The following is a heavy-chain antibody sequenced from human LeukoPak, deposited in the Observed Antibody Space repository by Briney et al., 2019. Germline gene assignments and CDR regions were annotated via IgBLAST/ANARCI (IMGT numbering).Heavy chain of an antibody. CDR1: GFTLSYSG. CDR2: IQFDGSTK. D-gene: IGHD1-1*01. Sequence: GGSLRLSCAASGFTLSYSGMHWVRRARGKGLEWVAFIQFDGSTKAYADSVKGRFAISIDNSKNTVYLQMNSLRRADTAVYYCAKEISRTTTGGGIWSDPWGQGTLITVSS. V-gene: IGHV3-30*02. J-gene: IGHJ5*02. CDR3: AKEISRTTTGGGIWSDP.